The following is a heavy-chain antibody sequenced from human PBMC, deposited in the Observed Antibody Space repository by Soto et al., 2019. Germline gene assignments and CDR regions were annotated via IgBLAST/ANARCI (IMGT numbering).Heavy chain of an antibody. Sequence: QVQLVESGGGVVQPGRSLRLSCAASGFTFSSYGMHWVRQAPGKGLEWVAVISYDGSNKYYADSMKGRFTISRDNSKNTLSLQMNSLRAEDTAVYYCAKDRYSNYRLIAYCGQGALVTVSS. V-gene: IGHV3-30*18. CDR3: AKDRYSNYRLIAY. J-gene: IGHJ4*02. CDR2: ISYDGSNK. CDR1: GFTFSSYG. D-gene: IGHD4-4*01.